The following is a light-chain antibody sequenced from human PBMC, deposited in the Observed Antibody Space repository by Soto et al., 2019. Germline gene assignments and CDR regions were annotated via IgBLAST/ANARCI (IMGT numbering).Light chain of an antibody. CDR3: AAWDDSLSGPV. V-gene: IGLV1-47*02. CDR2: LDN. Sequence: QSVVTQTPSASGTPGQRVTISCSGSSSNIGTNYVYWYQHLPGTAPKLLIYLDNHRPSGVPDRFSGSKSGTSASLAISGLRSEDEADYFCAAWDDSLSGPVFGGGTQLT. CDR1: SSNIGTNY. J-gene: IGLJ2*01.